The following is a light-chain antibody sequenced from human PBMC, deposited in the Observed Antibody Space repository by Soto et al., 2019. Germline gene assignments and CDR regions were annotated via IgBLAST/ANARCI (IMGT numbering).Light chain of an antibody. CDR2: DAS. CDR1: QSVSSY. Sequence: EIVLTQSPATLSLSPGERATLSCRASQSVSSYLAWYQQKPGQAPRLLIYDASNRATGIPARFSGSGSGTDFTLTISSLEPEDFAVYYCQQRRNWPPFTFGLGTKVDIK. CDR3: QQRRNWPPFT. J-gene: IGKJ3*01. V-gene: IGKV3-11*01.